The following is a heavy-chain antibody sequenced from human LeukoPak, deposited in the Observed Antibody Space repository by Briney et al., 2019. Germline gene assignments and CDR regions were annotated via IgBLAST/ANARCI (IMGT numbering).Heavy chain of an antibody. CDR3: ARDNWSSFDY. Sequence: GGSLRLSRAASGFTFSTYWMSWVRQAPGKGLEWVANIKHDGSEKYYVDSVKGRFTISRDNAKNSLYLQVDSLRAEDTAVYYCARDNWSSFDYGAQGPLVTVSS. V-gene: IGHV3-7*01. CDR1: GFTFSTYW. J-gene: IGHJ4*02. CDR2: IKHDGSEK. D-gene: IGHD1-20*01.